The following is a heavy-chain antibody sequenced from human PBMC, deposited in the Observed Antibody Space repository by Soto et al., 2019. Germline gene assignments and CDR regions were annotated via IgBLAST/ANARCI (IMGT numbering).Heavy chain of an antibody. D-gene: IGHD2-21*01. CDR2: INSEGSET. Sequence: EVQLVESGGGSVQPGGSLRLSCAGAGFTFNTYWMHWVRQAPGKGLVWVSRINSEGSETGYADSVKGRFTISRDNAKNTLYLQMNSLRDDDTAVYYCARDQGLWCWPDYWGQGTLVSVSS. CDR1: GFTFNTYW. J-gene: IGHJ4*02. CDR3: ARDQGLWCWPDY. V-gene: IGHV3-74*01.